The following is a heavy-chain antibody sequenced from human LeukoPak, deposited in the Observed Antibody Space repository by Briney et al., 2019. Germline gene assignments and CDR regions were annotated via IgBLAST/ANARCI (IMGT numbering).Heavy chain of an antibody. D-gene: IGHD2-2*01. J-gene: IGHJ4*02. V-gene: IGHV4-61*02. CDR3: ARAEDGCSSASCYGY. CDR1: GGSISIGVYY. Sequence: SQTLSLTCSVSGGSISIGVYYWSWIRQPAGKGLEWIGRISTSGDTNYNPSLKSRVTISIDTSKSQFSLKLSSVTAGDTTVYYCARAEDGCSSASCYGYWGQGTLVTVSS. CDR2: ISTSGDT.